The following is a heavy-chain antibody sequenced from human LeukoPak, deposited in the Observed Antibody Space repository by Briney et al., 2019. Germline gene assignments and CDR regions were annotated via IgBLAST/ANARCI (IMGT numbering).Heavy chain of an antibody. V-gene: IGHV3-23*01. Sequence: GGSLRLSCAASGFTFSSYAMNWVRQAPGKGLEWVSGISGSGGSTYCADSVKGRFTISRDNSKNTLYLQMNSLRAEDTAVYYCAKKAYSDFMWYFDYWGQGTLVRVSS. CDR3: AKKAYSDFMWYFDY. J-gene: IGHJ4*02. D-gene: IGHD4-11*01. CDR2: ISGSGGST. CDR1: GFTFSSYA.